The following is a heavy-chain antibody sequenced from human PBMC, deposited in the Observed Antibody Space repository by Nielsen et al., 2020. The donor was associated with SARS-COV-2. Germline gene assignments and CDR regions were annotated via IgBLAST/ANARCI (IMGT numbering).Heavy chain of an antibody. CDR3: ARDWVVPKPTYYYYYMDV. CDR2: ISAYNGNT. CDR1: GYTFTSYG. D-gene: IGHD2-2*01. Sequence: ASVKVSCKASGYTFTSYGISWVRQAPGQGLEWMGWISAYNGNTNYAQKLQGRVTMTTDTSTSTAYMELRSLRSDDTAVYYCARDWVVPKPTYYYYYMDVWGKGTTVTVSS. J-gene: IGHJ6*03. V-gene: IGHV1-18*04.